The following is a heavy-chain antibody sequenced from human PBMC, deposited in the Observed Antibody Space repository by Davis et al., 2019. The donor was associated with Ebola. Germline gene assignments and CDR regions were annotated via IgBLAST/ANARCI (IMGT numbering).Heavy chain of an antibody. V-gene: IGHV1-46*01. J-gene: IGHJ6*02. CDR2: INPSGGST. CDR3: ARDGPHEQWLVESYYYYGMDV. CDR1: GYTFTSYG. D-gene: IGHD6-19*01. Sequence: ASVKVSCKASGYTFTSYGISWVRQAPGQGLEWMGIINPSGGSTSYAQKFQGRVTMTRDTSTSTVYMELSSLRSEDTAVYYCARDGPHEQWLVESYYYYGMDVWGQGTTVTVSS.